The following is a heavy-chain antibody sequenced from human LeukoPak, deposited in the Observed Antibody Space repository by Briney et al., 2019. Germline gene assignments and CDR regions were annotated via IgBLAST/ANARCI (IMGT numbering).Heavy chain of an antibody. D-gene: IGHD5-12*01. Sequence: GESLKISCKGSGYTFTNHFIAWVRQMPGKGLESMGVIYPGSSDTRYSPSFQGHVTISADKSISTAYLQWSSLKASDSAMYYCARQGGGSGDDYSSYWGQGTLVTVSS. J-gene: IGHJ4*02. CDR1: GYTFTNHF. CDR3: ARQGGGSGDDYSSY. V-gene: IGHV5-51*01. CDR2: IYPGSSDT.